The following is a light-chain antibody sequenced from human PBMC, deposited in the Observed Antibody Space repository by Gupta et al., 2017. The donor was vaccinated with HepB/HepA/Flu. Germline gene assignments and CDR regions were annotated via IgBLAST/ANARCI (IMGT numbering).Light chain of an antibody. Sequence: QSALTQPASVSGSPGQSITISCTASSSDFGAFNHVSWYQQYSPKAPKLLMSEVSNRPSGVPSRFSGSKSGTTASLTINGLQAEDEADYYCTSFNYTPTRVVFGGGTKLTVI. CDR2: EVS. CDR3: TSFNYTPTRVV. J-gene: IGLJ2*01. CDR1: SSDFGAFNH. V-gene: IGLV2-14*01.